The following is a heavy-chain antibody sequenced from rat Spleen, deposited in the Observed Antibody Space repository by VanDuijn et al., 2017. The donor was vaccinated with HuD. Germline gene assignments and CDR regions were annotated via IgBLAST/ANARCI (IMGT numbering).Heavy chain of an antibody. D-gene: IGHD4-2*01. CDR1: GFTFSDSS. J-gene: IGHJ2*01. CDR2: ITYEGTSS. V-gene: IGHV5-22*01. CDR3: TREDWVFDY. Sequence: EVQLVESDGGLVQPGRSLKLSCAASGFTFSDSSMAWVRQAPKKGLEWVATITYEGTSSYYGDSVKGRFTISRDAAKSTLFLHMNSLRSEDTATYYCTREDWVFDYWGQGVMVTVSS.